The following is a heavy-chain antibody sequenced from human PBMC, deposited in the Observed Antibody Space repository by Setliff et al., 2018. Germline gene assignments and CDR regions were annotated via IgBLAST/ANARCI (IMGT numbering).Heavy chain of an antibody. J-gene: IGHJ3*02. CDR3: VRELRVIVGVGIQGVFDI. D-gene: IGHD3-22*01. Sequence: PGGSLRLSCAASGFTFSSYSVNWVRQAPGKGLEWVSYISSSSTSIYSDSVKDRFTISRDNAKKSLYLQMDSLRAEDTAVYYCVRELRVIVGVGIQGVFDIWGQGTMVTVSS. CDR2: ISSSSTSI. V-gene: IGHV3-48*01. CDR1: GFTFSSYS.